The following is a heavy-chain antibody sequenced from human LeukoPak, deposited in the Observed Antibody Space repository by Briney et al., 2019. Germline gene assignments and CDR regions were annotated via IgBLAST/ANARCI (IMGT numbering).Heavy chain of an antibody. V-gene: IGHV3-7*01. CDR2: IHQHGNEK. J-gene: IGHJ4*02. CDR3: ATLNGPLFEY. CDR1: GFTFSNYW. Sequence: GGSLILSCAASGFTFSNYWMSWVRQAPGKGLEWVASIHQHGNEKYFVDSVRGRFTISRDNAKNSLYLQMSSLRAEDTAVYYCATLNGPLFEYWGQGTLVTVSS. D-gene: IGHD2-8*01.